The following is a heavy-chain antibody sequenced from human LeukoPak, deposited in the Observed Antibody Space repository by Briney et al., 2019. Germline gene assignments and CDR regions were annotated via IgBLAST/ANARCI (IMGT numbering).Heavy chain of an antibody. CDR1: GGSFSGYY. CDR2: INHSGST. V-gene: IGHV4-34*01. J-gene: IGHJ5*02. CDR3: VRGGPRWFDP. Sequence: SETLSLTCAVYGGSFSGYYWSWIRQPPGKGLEWIGEINHSGSTNYNPSLKSRVTISVDTSKNQFSLKLSSVTAADTAVYYCVRGGPRWFDPWGQGTLVTVSS.